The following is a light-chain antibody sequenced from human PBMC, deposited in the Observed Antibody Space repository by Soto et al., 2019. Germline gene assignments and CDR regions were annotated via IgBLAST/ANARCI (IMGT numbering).Light chain of an antibody. J-gene: IGKJ5*01. V-gene: IGKV1-39*01. CDR3: QQRSNWPT. Sequence: DIQMTQSPSSLSASVGDRVTMTCRASQTISSYLNWYQQKPGKAPKLLIYDASSLESGVPSRFRGGGSGTEFTLTISSLEPEDFAVYYCQQRSNWPTFGQGTRLEIK. CDR2: DAS. CDR1: QTISSY.